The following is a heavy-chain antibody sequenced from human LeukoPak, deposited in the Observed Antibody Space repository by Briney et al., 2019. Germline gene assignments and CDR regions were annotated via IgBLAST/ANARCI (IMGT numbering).Heavy chain of an antibody. V-gene: IGHV1-69*04. CDR2: IIPILGIA. CDR3: ARGLEKHTLTGYFVY. J-gene: IGHJ4*02. CDR1: GGTFSSYA. D-gene: IGHD3-9*01. Sequence: SVKVSCKASGGTFSSYAISWVRQAPGQGLEWMGRIIPILGIANYAQKFQGRVTITADKSTSTAYMELSSLRSEDTAVYYCARGLEKHTLTGYFVYWGQGTLVTVSS.